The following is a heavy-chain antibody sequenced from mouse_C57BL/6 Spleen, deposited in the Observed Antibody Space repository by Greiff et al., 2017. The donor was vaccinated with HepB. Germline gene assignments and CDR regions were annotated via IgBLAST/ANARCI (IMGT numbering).Heavy chain of an antibody. J-gene: IGHJ1*03. CDR3: TRNYDYDGFYWYFDV. CDR1: GYTFTDYE. CDR2: IDPETGGT. Sequence: QVQLQQSGAELVRPGASVTLSCKASGYTFTDYEMHWVKQTPVHGLEWIGAIDPETGGTAYNQKFKGKAILTADKSSSTAYMELRRLTSEDSAVYYCTRNYDYDGFYWYFDVWGTGTTVTVSS. V-gene: IGHV1-15*01. D-gene: IGHD2-4*01.